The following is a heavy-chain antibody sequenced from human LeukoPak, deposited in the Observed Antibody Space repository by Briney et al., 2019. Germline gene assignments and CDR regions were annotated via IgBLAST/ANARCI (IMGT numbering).Heavy chain of an antibody. J-gene: IGHJ4*02. Sequence: GGSLRLSCAASGFTFSSYGMHWVRQAPGKGLEWVAFIRYDGSNKYYADSVKGRFTIPRDNSKNTLYLQMNSLRAEDTAMYYWAKDTKRWKTYYYASGSYYFDYWGRGTLVTVSS. CDR3: AKDTKRWKTYYYASGSYYFDY. V-gene: IGHV3-30*02. CDR1: GFTFSSYG. D-gene: IGHD3-10*01. CDR2: IRYDGSNK.